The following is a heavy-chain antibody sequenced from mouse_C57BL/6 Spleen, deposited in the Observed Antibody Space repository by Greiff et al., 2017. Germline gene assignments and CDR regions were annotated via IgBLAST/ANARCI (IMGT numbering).Heavy chain of an antibody. CDR2: IDPSDSYT. D-gene: IGHD4-1*01. V-gene: IGHV1-59*01. CDR3: ARETGREGSDY. J-gene: IGHJ2*01. CDR1: GYTFTSYW. Sequence: VQLQQPWAELVRPGTSVKLSCKASGYTFTSYWMHWVKQRPGQGLEWIGVIDPSDSYTNYNQKFKGKATLTVDTSSSTAYMQLSSLTSEDSAVYYCARETGREGSDYWGQGTTLTVSS.